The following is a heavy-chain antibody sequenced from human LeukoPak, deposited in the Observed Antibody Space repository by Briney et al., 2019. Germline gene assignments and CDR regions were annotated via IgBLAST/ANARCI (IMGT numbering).Heavy chain of an antibody. CDR1: GYTFTSYD. D-gene: IGHD6-13*01. V-gene: IGHV1-8*01. Sequence: ASVKVSCKASGYTFTSYDINWVRPATGKGLEWVGWMNPNSGNTGYEKKFQGRMTMTRNTAIITAYMELSSLTSEDTAVYYCARGRTKNSAAPGYWGQGTLVTVSS. J-gene: IGHJ4*02. CDR3: ARGRTKNSAAPGY. CDR2: MNPNSGNT.